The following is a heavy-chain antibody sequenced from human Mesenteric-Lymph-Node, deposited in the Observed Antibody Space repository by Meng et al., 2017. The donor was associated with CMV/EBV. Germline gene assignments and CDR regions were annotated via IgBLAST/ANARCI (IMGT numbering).Heavy chain of an antibody. CDR1: GDSVSSYY. V-gene: IGHV4-59*02. D-gene: IGHD2-2*01. CDR2: IYSSVSS. J-gene: IGHJ4*02. CDR3: ARGRFCSSDSCFPFEY. Sequence: GSLRLSCNVSGDSVSSYYWNWIRQPPGKGLEWIGYIYSSVSSNYNPSLKSRATISVDTSKNQFSLKLTSVTAADTAVYYCARGRFCSSDSCFPFEYWGQGALVTVSS.